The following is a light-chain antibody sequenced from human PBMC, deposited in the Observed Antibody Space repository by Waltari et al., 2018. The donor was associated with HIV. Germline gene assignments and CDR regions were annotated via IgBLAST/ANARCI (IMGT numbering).Light chain of an antibody. CDR1: SRYVDAHNY. V-gene: IGLV2-11*01. Sequence: QSALTQPRPVSGSPGQAATISCTGPSRYVDAHNYVSWYQQHPGKAPKLMIYDVSKRPSGVPARFSASKSGNTASLTIAGLQAEDEADYYCCSYGGSYTWVFGGGTKLTVL. CDR3: CSYGGSYTWV. CDR2: DVS. J-gene: IGLJ3*02.